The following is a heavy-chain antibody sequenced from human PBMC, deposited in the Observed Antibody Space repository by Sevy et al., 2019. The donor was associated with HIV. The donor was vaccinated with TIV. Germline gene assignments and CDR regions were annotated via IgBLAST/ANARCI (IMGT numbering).Heavy chain of an antibody. CDR2: ISSSNNYI. V-gene: IGHV3-21*01. D-gene: IGHD6-6*01. CDR3: ARDLREYSSSSKYYFDY. J-gene: IGHJ4*02. CDR1: GFTFSSYS. Sequence: GGSLTLSCAASGFTFSSYSMNWVRHAPGKGLEWVSSISSSNNYIYYADSLKGRFTISRDNAKNSLYLQMNSLRAEDTAVYYCARDLREYSSSSKYYFDYWGQGILVTVSS.